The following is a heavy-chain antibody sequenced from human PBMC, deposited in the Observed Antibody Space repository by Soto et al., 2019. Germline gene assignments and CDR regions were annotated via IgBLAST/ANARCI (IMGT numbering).Heavy chain of an antibody. D-gene: IGHD2-21*01. Sequence: QVQLVESGGGVVQPGRSLRLSCAVSGFTFSNYAMHWVRQAPGKGLEWVAIVPHDGNNQYYADSAKGRFTISRDNSENTLYLQMNSLRTEDTAVFYCARDGATQMWRPWYFDLWGRGTLVTVSS. CDR2: VPHDGNNQ. CDR1: GFTFSNYA. CDR3: ARDGATQMWRPWYFDL. V-gene: IGHV3-30-3*01. J-gene: IGHJ2*01.